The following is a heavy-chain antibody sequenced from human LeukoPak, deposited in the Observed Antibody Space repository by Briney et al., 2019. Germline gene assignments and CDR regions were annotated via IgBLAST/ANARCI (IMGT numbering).Heavy chain of an antibody. V-gene: IGHV3-74*01. CDR1: GFTFSAYW. CDR3: ARGVSVLDY. CDR2: INNDGTAT. J-gene: IGHJ4*02. D-gene: IGHD3-10*01. Sequence: GGSLRLSCAASGFTFSAYWMHWVRQVPGKGLVWVSRINNDGTATFFADSVKGRFTISRDNAKNTLYLQMDSLRAEDTAVYYCARGVSVLDYWGQGTLVTVSS.